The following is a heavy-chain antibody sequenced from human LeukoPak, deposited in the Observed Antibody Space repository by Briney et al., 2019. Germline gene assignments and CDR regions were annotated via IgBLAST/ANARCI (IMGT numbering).Heavy chain of an antibody. CDR1: GGTFSSYA. J-gene: IGHJ4*02. V-gene: IGHV1-69*13. D-gene: IGHD5-18*01. CDR3: ARAAVGISGYSYGYFDY. CDR2: IIPIFGTA. Sequence: SVTVSCKASGGTFSSYAISWVRQAPGQGLEWMGGIIPIFGTANYAQKFQGRVTITADESTSTAYMELSSLRSEDTAVYYCARAAVGISGYSYGYFDYWGQGTLVTVSS.